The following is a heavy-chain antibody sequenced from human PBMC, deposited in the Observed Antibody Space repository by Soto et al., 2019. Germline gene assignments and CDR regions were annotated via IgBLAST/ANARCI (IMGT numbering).Heavy chain of an antibody. CDR3: ARATGSSWFPFDY. V-gene: IGHV1-3*01. CDR1: GYTFTSYA. J-gene: IGHJ4*02. CDR2: INAGNGNT. Sequence: ASVKVSCKASGYTFTSYAMHWVRQAPGQRLEWMGWINAGNGNTKYSQKFQGRVTITRDTSASTAYMELSRLRSEDSAVYYCARATGSSWFPFDYWGQGTLVTVSS. D-gene: IGHD6-13*01.